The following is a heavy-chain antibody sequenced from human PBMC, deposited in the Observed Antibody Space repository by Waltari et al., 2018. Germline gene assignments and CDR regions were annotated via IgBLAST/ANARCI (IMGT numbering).Heavy chain of an antibody. V-gene: IGHV4-38-2*01. J-gene: IGHJ4*02. CDR2: IYHSGST. Sequence: QVQLQESGPGLGKPSETLSLTCAVSGFSLRRGYPWGWILQPPGKGLEWIGSIYHSGSTYFNPSLKSRVTISVDTSKNKVSLRLSSVTAADTAVYYCASLYSGSYPFDYWGQGTLVTVSS. D-gene: IGHD1-26*01. CDR1: GFSLRRGYP. CDR3: ASLYSGSYPFDY.